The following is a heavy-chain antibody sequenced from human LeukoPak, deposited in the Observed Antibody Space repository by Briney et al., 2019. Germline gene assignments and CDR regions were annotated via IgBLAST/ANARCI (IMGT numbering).Heavy chain of an antibody. J-gene: IGHJ6*02. CDR2: ISYDGSNK. Sequence: GGSLRLSCAVSGFTFNNYGMHWVRQAPGKGLEWVAVISYDGSNKYYADSVRGRFTISRDNSKNTLYLQMNSLRAEDTAVYCCAKERVPVRYYGMDVWGQGTTVTVSS. CDR1: GFTFNNYG. CDR3: AKERVPVRYYGMDV. V-gene: IGHV3-30*18.